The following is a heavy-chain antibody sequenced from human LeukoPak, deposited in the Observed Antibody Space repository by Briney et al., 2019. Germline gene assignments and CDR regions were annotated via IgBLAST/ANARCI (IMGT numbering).Heavy chain of an antibody. Sequence: GGSLRLSCAASGFTFSDYWMHWVRQAPGKGLVWVSHVNSDGMSTLYADSVKGRFTISRDNAKNTLYLQLNGLRAEDTAVYYCARGTTSGWPDYFDYWGQGTLVTVSS. J-gene: IGHJ4*02. CDR1: GFTFSDYW. D-gene: IGHD6-19*01. CDR3: ARGTTSGWPDYFDY. V-gene: IGHV3-74*01. CDR2: VNSDGMST.